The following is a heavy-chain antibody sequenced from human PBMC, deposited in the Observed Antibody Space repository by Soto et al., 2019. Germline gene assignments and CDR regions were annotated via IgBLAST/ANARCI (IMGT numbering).Heavy chain of an antibody. J-gene: IGHJ5*02. Sequence: GESLKISCKGSGYSFTSYWIGWVRQMPGKGLEWMGIIYPGDSDTRYSPSFQGQVTISADKSISTAYLQWSSLKASDTAMYYCARQFDYYDSSGYLNWFDPWGQGTLVTVSS. V-gene: IGHV5-51*01. CDR1: GYSFTSYW. CDR3: ARQFDYYDSSGYLNWFDP. CDR2: IYPGDSDT. D-gene: IGHD3-22*01.